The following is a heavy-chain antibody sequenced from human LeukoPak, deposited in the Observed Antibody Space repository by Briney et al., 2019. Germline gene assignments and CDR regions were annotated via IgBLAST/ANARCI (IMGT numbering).Heavy chain of an antibody. D-gene: IGHD5-12*01. CDR1: GFTVSGNY. CDR2: IYYSGST. CDR3: ARARDIVATIITERRPYYYYMDV. Sequence: GSLRLSCAVSGFTVSGNYMSWVRQAPGKGLEWIGYIYYSGSTNYNPSLKSRVTISVDTSKNQFSLKLSSVTAADTAVYYCARARDIVATIITERRPYYYYMDVWGKGTTVTVSS. V-gene: IGHV4-59*02. J-gene: IGHJ6*03.